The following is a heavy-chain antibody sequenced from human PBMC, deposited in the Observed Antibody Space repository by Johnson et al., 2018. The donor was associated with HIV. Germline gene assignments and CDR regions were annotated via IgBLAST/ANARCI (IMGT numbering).Heavy chain of an antibody. Sequence: VQLVESGGGVVQPGRSLRLSCAASGFTFISYGMHWVRQAPGKGLEWVAVIWYDGSNKYYADSVKGRFTISRDNSKNTLYLQMNSLRAEDTAVYYCGRAKGNSYYGSGHDAFDIWGRGTIVTVSS. CDR2: IWYDGSNK. V-gene: IGHV3-33*01. CDR3: GRAKGNSYYGSGHDAFDI. CDR1: GFTFISYG. J-gene: IGHJ3*02. D-gene: IGHD3-10*01.